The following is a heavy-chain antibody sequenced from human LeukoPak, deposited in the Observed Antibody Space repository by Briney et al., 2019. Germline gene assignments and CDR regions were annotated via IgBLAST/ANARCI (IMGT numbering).Heavy chain of an antibody. CDR1: GFSFSSYA. CDR2: ISGSGGSA. CDR3: AKGAGWWSPFDC. D-gene: IGHD2-15*01. V-gene: IGHV3-23*01. Sequence: PGGSLRLSCAPSGFSFSSYAMAWVRQAPGKGLEWVSVISGSGGSAYYADSVKGRFSISRDNSKSTLYLQMNSLRAEDTAVYYCAKGAGWWSPFDCWGQGSLVTVSS. J-gene: IGHJ4*02.